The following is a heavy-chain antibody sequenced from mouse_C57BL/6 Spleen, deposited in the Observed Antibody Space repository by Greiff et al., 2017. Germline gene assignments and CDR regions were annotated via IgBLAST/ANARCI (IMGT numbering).Heavy chain of an antibody. CDR3: ARSPIYDGYYDFDY. Sequence: QVQLQQPGAELVRPGSSVKLSCKASGYTFTSYWMHWVKQRPIQGLEWIGNIDPSDSETHYNQKFKDKATLTVDKSSSTAYMQLSSLTSEDSAVYYCARSPIYDGYYDFDYWGQCTTLTVSS. V-gene: IGHV1-52*01. CDR2: IDPSDSET. CDR1: GYTFTSYW. D-gene: IGHD2-3*01. J-gene: IGHJ2*01.